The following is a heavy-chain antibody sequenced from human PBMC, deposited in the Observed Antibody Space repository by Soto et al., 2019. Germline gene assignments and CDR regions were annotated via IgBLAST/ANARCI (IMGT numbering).Heavy chain of an antibody. CDR3: ASLRRSGYVVRYFDY. Sequence: SETLSLTCSVSGGSISGYYWSWIRQTPEKGLEWIGYIYYSGSTYYNPSLKSRVTMLIDTSENQFSLKLSSVTAADTAVYYCASLRRSGYVVRYFDYWGQGTLVTVSS. CDR2: IYYSGST. J-gene: IGHJ4*02. CDR1: GGSISGYY. V-gene: IGHV4-59*12. D-gene: IGHD5-12*01.